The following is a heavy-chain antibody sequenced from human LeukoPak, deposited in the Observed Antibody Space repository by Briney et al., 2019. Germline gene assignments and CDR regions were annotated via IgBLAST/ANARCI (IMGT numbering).Heavy chain of an antibody. D-gene: IGHD6-13*01. CDR2: ISACNGNT. Sequence: GASVKVSCKASGYTFTSYGISWVRQAPGQGLGWMGWISACNGNTNYAQKLQGRVTMTTDTSTSTAYMELRSLRSDDTAVYYCARDRLIAAAALFDYWGQGTLVTVSS. V-gene: IGHV1-18*01. J-gene: IGHJ4*02. CDR3: ARDRLIAAAALFDY. CDR1: GYTFTSYG.